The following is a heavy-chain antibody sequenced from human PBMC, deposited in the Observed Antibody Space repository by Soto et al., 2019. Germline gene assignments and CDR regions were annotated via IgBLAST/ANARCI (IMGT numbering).Heavy chain of an antibody. CDR1: GFSFNFFG. CDR3: ASLDEFDY. J-gene: IGHJ4*02. Sequence: GGSLRLSCAASGFSFNFFGMHWVRQAPGEGLEWVSFISNTGSTYYTDSVKGSLTISRDDSKSTLHLQINNLRAEDTALYYCASLDEFDYWGQGTLVTVSS. CDR2: ISNTGST. D-gene: IGHD3-9*01. V-gene: IGHV3-23*01.